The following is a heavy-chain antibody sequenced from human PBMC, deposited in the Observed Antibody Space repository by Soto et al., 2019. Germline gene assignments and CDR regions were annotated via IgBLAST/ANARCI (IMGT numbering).Heavy chain of an antibody. J-gene: IGHJ1*01. Sequence: QVQLQESGPGLVKPSGTLSLTCAVSGGSISSSNWWSWVRQPPGKGLEWIGEIYHSGSTNYNPSLKSRATXXVXKXXNQFSLKLSSVTAADTAVYYCADIPLGVGRVLFQHWGQGTLVTVSS. CDR3: ADIPLGVGRVLFQH. D-gene: IGHD2-15*01. CDR1: GGSISSSNW. CDR2: IYHSGST. V-gene: IGHV4-4*02.